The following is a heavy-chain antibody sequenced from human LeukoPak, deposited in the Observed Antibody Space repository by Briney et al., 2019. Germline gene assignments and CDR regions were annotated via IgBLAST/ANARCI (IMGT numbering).Heavy chain of an antibody. V-gene: IGHV3-23*01. D-gene: IGHD5-12*01. CDR3: AKAPWGYGLFDY. Sequence: GGSLRLSCAASGFTFSDYYMNWVRQAPGKGLEWVSGISGSGGSTYYADSVKGRFTISRDNSKNTAYLQMNSLRAEDTAVYYCAKAPWGYGLFDYWGQGTLVTVSS. J-gene: IGHJ4*02. CDR1: GFTFSDYY. CDR2: ISGSGGST.